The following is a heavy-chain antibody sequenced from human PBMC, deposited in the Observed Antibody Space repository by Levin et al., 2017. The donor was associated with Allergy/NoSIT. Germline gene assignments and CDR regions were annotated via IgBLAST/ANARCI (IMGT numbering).Heavy chain of an antibody. CDR1: GFTFSTYP. CDR2: ISADGNNE. D-gene: IGHD4/OR15-4a*01. Sequence: QPGGSLRLSCAASGFTFSTYPMHWVRQAPGKGLEWVAVISADGNNEFYVDSVKGRFIISRDNSKNTLHLQMNSLRAEDTAVYYCTRGGVPMVTIDYWGQGTLVTVSS. J-gene: IGHJ4*02. V-gene: IGHV3-30*03. CDR3: TRGGVPMVTIDY.